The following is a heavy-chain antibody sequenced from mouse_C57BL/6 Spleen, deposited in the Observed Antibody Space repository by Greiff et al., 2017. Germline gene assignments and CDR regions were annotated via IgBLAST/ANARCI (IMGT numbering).Heavy chain of an antibody. Sequence: DVKLVESGPGLAKPSQTLSLTCSVTGYSITSDYWNWIRKFPGNKLEYMGYISYSGSTYYNPSLKSRISITRDTSKNQYYLQLNSVTTEDTATYYCAKASNYAYYAMDYWGQGTSVTVSS. CDR1: GYSITSDY. CDR3: AKASNYAYYAMDY. V-gene: IGHV3-8*01. J-gene: IGHJ4*01. CDR2: ISYSGST. D-gene: IGHD2-5*01.